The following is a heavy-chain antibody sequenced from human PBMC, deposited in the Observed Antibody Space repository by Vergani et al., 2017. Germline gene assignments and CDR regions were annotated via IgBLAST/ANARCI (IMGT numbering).Heavy chain of an antibody. CDR2: MNHSGSN. CDR1: GGSFSGYY. D-gene: IGHD2-2*01. J-gene: IGHJ5*02. Sequence: QVQLQQWGAGLLKPSETLSLTCAVYGGSFSGYYWSWIRQPPGKGLEWIGEMNHSGSNNYNPSPTSRVTIPVYTSKYQLSLKLSSVTTADTAVYYCAGDIRRRYCSSTSCFSPGGQGTLVTVSS. CDR3: AGDIRRRYCSSTSCFSP. V-gene: IGHV4-34*01.